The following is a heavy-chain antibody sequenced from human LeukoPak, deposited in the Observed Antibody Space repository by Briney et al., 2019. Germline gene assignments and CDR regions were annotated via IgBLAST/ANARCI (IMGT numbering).Heavy chain of an antibody. CDR3: ARGRGGDSGYVALDY. J-gene: IGHJ4*02. D-gene: IGHD5-12*01. CDR2: ISPYNGNT. Sequence: GASVKVSCKASGYTFTTYGISWVRQAPGQGLEWMGWISPYNGNTNYAQKLQGRVTMTTDTPTSTVYMELRSLRSDDTAVYYCARGRGGDSGYVALDYWGQGTLVTVSS. CDR1: GYTFTTYG. V-gene: IGHV1-18*01.